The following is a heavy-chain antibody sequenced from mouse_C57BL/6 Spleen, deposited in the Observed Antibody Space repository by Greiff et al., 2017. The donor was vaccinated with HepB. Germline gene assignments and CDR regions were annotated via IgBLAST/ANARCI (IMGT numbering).Heavy chain of an antibody. CDR3: AGPYYYGSMGY. Sequence: DVKLVESGGGLVKPGGSLKLSCAASGFTFSSYAMSWVRQTPEKRLEWVATISDGGSYTYYPDNVKGRFTISRDNAKNNLYLQMSHLKSEDTAMYYCAGPYYYGSMGYWGQGTSVTVSS. V-gene: IGHV5-4*03. CDR1: GFTFSSYA. D-gene: IGHD1-1*01. J-gene: IGHJ4*01. CDR2: ISDGGSYT.